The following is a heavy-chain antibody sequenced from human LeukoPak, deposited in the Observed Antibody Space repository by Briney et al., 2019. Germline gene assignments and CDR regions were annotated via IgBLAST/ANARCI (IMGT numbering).Heavy chain of an antibody. CDR1: GYTFTSHG. Sequence: GASVKVSCKASGYTFTSHGISWVRQAPGQGLEWMGWISAYNGNTNYAQKLQGRVTMTTDTSTSTAYMELRSLRSDDTAVYYCARADRYYYDSSGPLGPWGQGTLVTVSS. CDR3: ARADRYYYDSSGPLGP. V-gene: IGHV1-18*01. CDR2: ISAYNGNT. J-gene: IGHJ5*02. D-gene: IGHD3-22*01.